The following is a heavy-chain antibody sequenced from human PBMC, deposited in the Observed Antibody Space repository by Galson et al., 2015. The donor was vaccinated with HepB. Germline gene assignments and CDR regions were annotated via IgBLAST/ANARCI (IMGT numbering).Heavy chain of an antibody. Sequence: LRLSCAASGFTFSSYAMSWVRQAPGKGLEWVSAISGSGGSTYYADSVKGRFTISRDNSKNTLYLQMNSLRAEDTAVYYCAKDSEFWSGYYFDYWGQGTLVTVSS. J-gene: IGHJ4*02. CDR3: AKDSEFWSGYYFDY. CDR1: GFTFSSYA. D-gene: IGHD3-3*01. V-gene: IGHV3-23*01. CDR2: ISGSGGST.